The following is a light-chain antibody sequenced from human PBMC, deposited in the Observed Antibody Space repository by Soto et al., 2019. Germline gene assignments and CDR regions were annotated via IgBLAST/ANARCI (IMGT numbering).Light chain of an antibody. Sequence: DIQMTQSPSTLSASVGDRVTITCRASQSINNWLAWYQQKPGKAPKLLISKASNLKSGVPSRFSGTGSGTEFTLTISSLQPDNFASYSCQQDDSYPFTFGGGTKVEI. V-gene: IGKV1-5*03. CDR3: QQDDSYPFT. J-gene: IGKJ4*01. CDR1: QSINNW. CDR2: KAS.